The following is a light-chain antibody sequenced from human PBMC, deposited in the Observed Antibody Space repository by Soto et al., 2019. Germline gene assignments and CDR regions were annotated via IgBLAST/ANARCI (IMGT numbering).Light chain of an antibody. Sequence: SYELTQPSSVSVSPGQTANITCSGDVLTKKFARWFQQRPGQAPLLLIYRDTVRPSGIPERFSGSSSGTTVTLTISGAQVEDEADYYCYSATDDHYVFGVGTKVT. CDR2: RDT. CDR1: VLTKKF. J-gene: IGLJ1*01. CDR3: YSATDDHYV. V-gene: IGLV3-27*01.